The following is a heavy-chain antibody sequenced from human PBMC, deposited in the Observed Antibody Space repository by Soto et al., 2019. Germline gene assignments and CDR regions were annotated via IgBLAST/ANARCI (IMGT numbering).Heavy chain of an antibody. CDR3: AREDELVSHY. CDR2: INTDGSTT. Sequence: PGGSLRLSCVASGFTFSNYWMHWVRQAPGKGLVWVSRINTDGSTTAYADSVKGRLTISRDNAKNSLYLQMNSLRAEDTAVYYCAREDELVSHYWGQGTLVTVSS. J-gene: IGHJ4*02. D-gene: IGHD6-6*01. V-gene: IGHV3-74*01. CDR1: GFTFSNYW.